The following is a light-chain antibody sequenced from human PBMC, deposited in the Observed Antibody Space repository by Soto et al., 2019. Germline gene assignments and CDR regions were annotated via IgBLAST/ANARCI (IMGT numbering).Light chain of an antibody. V-gene: IGKV3-11*01. J-gene: IGKJ2*02. CDR1: QSVSSY. CDR2: HAS. Sequence: EIVVTQSPATLCLSPGERATLSCRASQSVSSYLAWYQQKPGQAPRLLIYHASNRATGIPARFSGSGSGTDFTLTIRSLEPEDFAVYYCQQRSNWPPSTFGQGTTVDIK. CDR3: QQRSNWPPST.